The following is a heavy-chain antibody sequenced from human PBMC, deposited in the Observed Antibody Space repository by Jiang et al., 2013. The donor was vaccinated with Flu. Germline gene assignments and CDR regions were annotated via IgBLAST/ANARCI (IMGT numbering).Heavy chain of an antibody. Sequence: PGLVKPSGTLSLTCAVSGGSVSSSNWWNWVRQPPGKGLEWIGEIYHTGSTNFNPSLKSRVTISVDKSKNQFSLKLSSVTAADTAVYFCASGYTYGPLDYWGQGTLVAVSS. D-gene: IGHD5-18*01. CDR2: IYHTGST. J-gene: IGHJ4*02. V-gene: IGHV4-4*02. CDR1: GGSVSSSNW. CDR3: ASGYTYGPLDY.